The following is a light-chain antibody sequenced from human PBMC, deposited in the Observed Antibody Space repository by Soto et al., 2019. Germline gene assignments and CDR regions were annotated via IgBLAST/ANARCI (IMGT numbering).Light chain of an antibody. V-gene: IGKV3-20*01. J-gene: IGKJ1*01. CDR3: PTYGTSGK. Sequence: VWSHSPVTLCLSPWERATLCCRASQSVINNYLAWYQQKPGQAPRLLIYGASNRATGIPDRLSGSGSGTDFPLNTSRLEPEDLAPPYCPTYGTSGKFGQGTXV. CDR2: GAS. CDR1: QSVINNY.